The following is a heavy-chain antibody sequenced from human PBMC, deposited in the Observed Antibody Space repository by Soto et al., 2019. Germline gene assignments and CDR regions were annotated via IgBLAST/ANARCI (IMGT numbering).Heavy chain of an antibody. Sequence: PGESRKISCXGSGYSFTSYWIGWVRQMPGKGLEWMGIIYPGDSDTRYSPSFQGQVTISADKSISTAYLQWSSLKASDTAMYYCALAQGDCSGGSCYSPWFDPWGQGTLVTVSS. D-gene: IGHD2-15*01. CDR3: ALAQGDCSGGSCYSPWFDP. CDR1: GYSFTSYW. J-gene: IGHJ5*02. CDR2: IYPGDSDT. V-gene: IGHV5-51*01.